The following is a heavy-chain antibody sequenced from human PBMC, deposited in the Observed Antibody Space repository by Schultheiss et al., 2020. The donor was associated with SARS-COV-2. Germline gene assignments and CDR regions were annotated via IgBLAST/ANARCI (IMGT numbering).Heavy chain of an antibody. CDR3: SRSLPSGYSSSWYAAEPYFDY. CDR1: GFTFSSYA. J-gene: IGHJ4*02. Sequence: SLLLSFSSSGFTFSSYAMHWVRQAPGKGLEWVAVISYDGSNKYYADSVKGRFTISRDNSKNTLYLQMNSLRAEDTAVYYCSRSLPSGYSSSWYAAEPYFDYWGQGTLVTVSS. CDR2: ISYDGSNK. D-gene: IGHD6-13*01. V-gene: IGHV3-30-3*01.